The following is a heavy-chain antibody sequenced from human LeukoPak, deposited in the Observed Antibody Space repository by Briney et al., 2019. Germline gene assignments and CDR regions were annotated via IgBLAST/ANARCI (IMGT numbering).Heavy chain of an antibody. CDR3: ARSRQASGLFNS. D-gene: IGHD3-10*01. V-gene: IGHV4-30-2*01. Sequence: SQTLSLTCTVSGYAITSGGFSWNWIRQPPGKGLEWIGCIYDRGPAYYNPSLRSRFTISVDRPKNQFFLNVTSLTAADTAVYYCARSRQASGLFNSWGQGTLVVVSS. J-gene: IGHJ5*01. CDR2: IYDRGPA. CDR1: GYAITSGGFS.